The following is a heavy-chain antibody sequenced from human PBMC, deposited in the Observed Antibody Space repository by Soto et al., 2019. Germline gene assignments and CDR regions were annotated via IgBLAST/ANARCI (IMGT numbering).Heavy chain of an antibody. Sequence: QVQLQESGPGLVRPSETLSLTCDVSGGSITSAGYYWSWIRQRPGKGLDWIGYIYYSGNTRYNSSVKSRVTISVDTSKNPFSLRLTSVTAADTAVYYCARGLPFYYYAMDVWGQGTTVTVSS. CDR3: ARGLPFYYYAMDV. V-gene: IGHV4-31*11. CDR1: GGSITSAGYY. CDR2: IYYSGNT. J-gene: IGHJ6*02.